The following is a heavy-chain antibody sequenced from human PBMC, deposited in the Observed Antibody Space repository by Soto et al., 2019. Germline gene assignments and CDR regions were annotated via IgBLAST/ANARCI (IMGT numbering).Heavy chain of an antibody. CDR1: GFTFDDYA. CDR3: AKEYCSGGSCYYGAFDI. CDR2: ISWNSGSV. V-gene: IGHV3-9*01. Sequence: DVQLVESGGGLVQPGRSLRLSCAASGFTFDDYAMHWVRQAPGKGLEWVSGISWNSGSVGYADSVKGRFTISRDNAKNSLYLQMNSLRAEDTALYYCAKEYCSGGSCYYGAFDIWGQGTMVTVSS. J-gene: IGHJ3*02. D-gene: IGHD2-15*01.